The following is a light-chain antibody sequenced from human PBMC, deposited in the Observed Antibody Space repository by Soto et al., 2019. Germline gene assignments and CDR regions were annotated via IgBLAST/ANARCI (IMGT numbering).Light chain of an antibody. CDR3: QEYNNWHPIT. V-gene: IGKV3-15*01. J-gene: IGKJ4*01. CDR2: GAS. CDR1: QSISNK. Sequence: EIVMTQSPATLSVSPGERATLSCRASQSISNKLAWYQQKPGQAPRLLIYGASTRATGIPARFSGSGSGTEFTLTISSLQSEDFAVYYCQEYNNWHPITFGGGTKVDIK.